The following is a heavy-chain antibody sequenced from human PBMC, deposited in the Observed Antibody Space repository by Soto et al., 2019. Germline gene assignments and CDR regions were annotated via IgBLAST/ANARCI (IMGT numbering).Heavy chain of an antibody. CDR3: ASGMSWSGLSPFYYYYGMDV. V-gene: IGHV1-8*01. J-gene: IGHJ6*02. CDR1: GYTFTSYD. Sequence: ASVKVSCKASGYTFTSYDIIWVRQATGQGLEWMGWMNPYSGNTGYEQKLQGRVTMTRNTSISTANMELSRLRSEATAVYYCASGMSWSGLSPFYYYYGMDVWGQGTTVTVSS. CDR2: MNPYSGNT. D-gene: IGHD3-3*01.